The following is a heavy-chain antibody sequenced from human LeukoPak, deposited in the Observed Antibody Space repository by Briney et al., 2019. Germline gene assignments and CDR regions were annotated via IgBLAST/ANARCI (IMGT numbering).Heavy chain of an antibody. V-gene: IGHV4-59*02. Sequence: PSETLSLTCIVSGASVSSYHWNWIRQLPGKGLEWIGCLSYTGKTDYNPSLKSRVAMSLDTSKNQVSLKLTSLTAADTAVYYCSEGYFEPFAHWGQGILVTVSS. CDR1: GASVSSYH. CDR2: LSYTGKT. J-gene: IGHJ4*02. CDR3: SEGYFEPFAH. D-gene: IGHD5-24*01.